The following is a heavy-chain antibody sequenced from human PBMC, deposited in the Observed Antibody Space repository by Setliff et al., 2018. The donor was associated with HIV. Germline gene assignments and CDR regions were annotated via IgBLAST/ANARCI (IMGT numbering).Heavy chain of an antibody. CDR3: ASAPSLDYNFRSGYSRGWFDP. D-gene: IGHD3-3*01. CDR2: IYYTGST. V-gene: IGHV4-59*01. CDR1: GGSISVYY. Sequence: PSETLSLTCTVSGGSISVYYWSWIRQPPGKGLEWIGYIYYTGSTNYNPSLKSRVTISLGTSKNQFSLKLSSVTAADTAVYYCASAPSLDYNFRSGYSRGWFDPWGQGTLVTVSS. J-gene: IGHJ5*02.